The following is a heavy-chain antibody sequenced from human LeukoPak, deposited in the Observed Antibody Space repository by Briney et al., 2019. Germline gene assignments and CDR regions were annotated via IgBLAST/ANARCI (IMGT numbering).Heavy chain of an antibody. D-gene: IGHD3-10*01. CDR3: ARSDGSGTNNYYFYMDV. V-gene: IGHV3-30*02. CDR1: GFTFNSHG. J-gene: IGHJ6*03. CDR2: IRYDGSNE. Sequence: GGSLRLSCAASGFTFNSHGMHWVRQAPGKGLEWVAFIRYDGSNEYYADSVKGRCTISRDNSKNTLYLQMRTLRPEDTAVYYCARSDGSGTNNYYFYMDVWGKGTTVTISS.